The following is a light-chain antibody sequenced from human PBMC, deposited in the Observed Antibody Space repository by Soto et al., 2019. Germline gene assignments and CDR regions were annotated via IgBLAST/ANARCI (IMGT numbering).Light chain of an antibody. CDR1: QDINNY. J-gene: IGKJ4*01. CDR3: QQYDNLPPLT. CDR2: DAS. V-gene: IGKV1-33*01. Sequence: DIQMTQSPSSLSASVGDRVTITCQASQDINNYLNWYQQKPGKAPKFLIYDASNLETGVPSRFSGSGSGTGFTFTISSLQPEDIATCYCQQYDNLPPLTFGGGTKVEIK.